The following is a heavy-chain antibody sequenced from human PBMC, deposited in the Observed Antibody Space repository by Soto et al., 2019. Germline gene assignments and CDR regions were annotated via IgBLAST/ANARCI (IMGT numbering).Heavy chain of an antibody. V-gene: IGHV4-59*01. CDR3: ASSAAGTPNFDY. Sequence: SETLSLTCTVSGGSISSYYWSWIRQPPGKGLEWIGYIYYSGSTNYNPSLKSRVTISVDTSKNQFSLKLSSVTAADTAVYYCASSAAGTPNFDYWCQGTLVSVSS. J-gene: IGHJ4*02. CDR2: IYYSGST. CDR1: GGSISSYY. D-gene: IGHD6-13*01.